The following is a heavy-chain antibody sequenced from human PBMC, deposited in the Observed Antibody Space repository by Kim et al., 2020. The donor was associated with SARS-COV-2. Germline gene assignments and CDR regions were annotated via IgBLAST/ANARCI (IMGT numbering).Heavy chain of an antibody. CDR3: ARDGQSVAPYAMDV. J-gene: IGHJ6*02. CDR1: GFTFADSV. D-gene: IGHD5-12*01. CDR2: VRYDGSTK. Sequence: GGSLRLSCAASGFTFADSVMHWVRQAPGKGLEWVAYVRYDGSTKEYADSVKGRFTISRDNTKNTLCLEVNSLRTEDTAVYYCARDGQSVAPYAMDVWGQGATVTVSS. V-gene: IGHV3-33*08.